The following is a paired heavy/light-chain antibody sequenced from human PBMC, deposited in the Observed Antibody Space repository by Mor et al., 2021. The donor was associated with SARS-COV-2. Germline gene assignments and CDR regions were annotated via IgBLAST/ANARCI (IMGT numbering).Heavy chain of an antibody. CDR1: GGSISSSNYF. V-gene: IGHV4-39*02. D-gene: IGHD2-15*01. Sequence: QLQLQESGPGLVKPSETLSLTCTVSGGSISSSNYFWGWIRQPPGKGLEWIGSIYYSGSTFYNPSLKSRVTISVDTSKNHFSLKLSSVTAADTAVYYCARPLSGCSGGICYPPRFDYWGQGTLVTVSS. CDR2: IYYSGST. J-gene: IGHJ4*02. CDR3: ARPLSGCSGGICYPPRFDY.
Light chain of an antibody. Sequence: QSVLTQPPSASGTPGQRVTISCSGSSSNIGNNYVYWYQQLPGTAPKLLIYSNDQRPSGVPDRFSGSKSGTSASLAISGLRSEDEADYYCATWDDSLSGFVVFGGGTKLTVL. J-gene: IGLJ2*01. V-gene: IGLV1-47*02. CDR3: ATWDDSLSGFVV. CDR2: SND. CDR1: SSNIGNNY.